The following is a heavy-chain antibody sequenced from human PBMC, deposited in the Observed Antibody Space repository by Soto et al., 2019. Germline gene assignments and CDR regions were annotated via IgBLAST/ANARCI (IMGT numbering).Heavy chain of an antibody. CDR3: ARIPRYSFPTSDDLDS. D-gene: IGHD5-18*01. V-gene: IGHV1-69*13. CDR2: ITPIYPTT. J-gene: IGHJ4*02. CDR1: GGTFYTYT. Sequence: SVKVSCKASGGTFYTYTFSWVRQAPGQGLEWMGSITPIYPTTNYAEKFQGRLTDTADGSTNTAYMELNSLTSEDTAVYYCARIPRYSFPTSDDLDSWGQGTLVTVSS.